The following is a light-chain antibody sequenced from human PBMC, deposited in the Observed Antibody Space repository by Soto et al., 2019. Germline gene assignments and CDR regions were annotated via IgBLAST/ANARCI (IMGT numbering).Light chain of an antibody. Sequence: EIVMTQSPATLSVSPGERATLSCRASQSVSSNLAWYQQKPGQAPRLLIYGASTRATGITASFSGSGSGTEFPLTISRLQSEYFAVYYCQQYNKWPPITFGQGTRLEIK. V-gene: IGKV3-15*01. CDR1: QSVSSN. CDR2: GAS. CDR3: QQYNKWPPIT. J-gene: IGKJ5*01.